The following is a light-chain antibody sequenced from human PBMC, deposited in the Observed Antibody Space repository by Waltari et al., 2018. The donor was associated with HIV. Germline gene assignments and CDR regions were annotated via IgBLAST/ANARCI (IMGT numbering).Light chain of an antibody. CDR3: SSYAASSTGV. CDR1: SSDIGGYTY. Sequence: HSALTQPASASGSPGQSITISCTGTSSDIGGYTYVSWYQQQPGKAPKLMISEVSKRPSGVSNLFSGSKSGNTASLTISGLHAEDEADYYCSSYAASSTGVFGGGTKLTVL. J-gene: IGLJ3*02. CDR2: EVS. V-gene: IGLV2-14*01.